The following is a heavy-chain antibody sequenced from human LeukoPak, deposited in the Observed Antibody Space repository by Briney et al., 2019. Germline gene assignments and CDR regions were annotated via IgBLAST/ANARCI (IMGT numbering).Heavy chain of an antibody. CDR1: GYTFTSYG. CDR3: ARGGTYYYDSSGYYEALDY. Sequence: ASVKVSCKASGYTFTSYGISWVRQAPGQGLEWKGWISAYNGNTNYAQKLQGRVTMTTDTSTSTAYMELRSLRSDDTAVYYCARGGTYYYDSSGYYEALDYWGQGTLVTVSS. CDR2: ISAYNGNT. V-gene: IGHV1-18*01. D-gene: IGHD3-22*01. J-gene: IGHJ4*02.